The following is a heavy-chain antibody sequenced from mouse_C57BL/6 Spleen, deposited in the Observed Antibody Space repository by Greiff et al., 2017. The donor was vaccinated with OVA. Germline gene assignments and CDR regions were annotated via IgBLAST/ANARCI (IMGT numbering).Heavy chain of an antibody. V-gene: IGHV1-69*01. CDR2: IDPSDSYT. CDR3: ARGWLGDYFDY. CDR1: GYTFTSYW. Sequence: QVQLQQPGAELVMPGASVKLSCKASGYTFTSYWMHWVKQRPGQGLEWIGEIDPSDSYTNYNQKFKGKSTLTVDKSSSTAYMQLSSLTSEDSAVYYCARGWLGDYFDYWGQGTTLTVSS. D-gene: IGHD1-1*02. J-gene: IGHJ2*01.